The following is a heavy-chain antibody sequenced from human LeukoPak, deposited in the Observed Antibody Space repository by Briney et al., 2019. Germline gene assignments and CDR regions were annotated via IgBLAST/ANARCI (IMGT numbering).Heavy chain of an antibody. Sequence: QPGGSLRLSCAASGFTFISYWMHWVRQAPGKGLVWVSRINSDGSTTSYAASVKGRFTISRDNAKNTLYLQMNSLRAEDTAVYYCARGHHYYDSSAYYYWGQGTLVTVSS. CDR1: GFTFISYW. V-gene: IGHV3-74*01. J-gene: IGHJ4*02. D-gene: IGHD3-22*01. CDR2: INSDGSTT. CDR3: ARGHHYYDSSAYYY.